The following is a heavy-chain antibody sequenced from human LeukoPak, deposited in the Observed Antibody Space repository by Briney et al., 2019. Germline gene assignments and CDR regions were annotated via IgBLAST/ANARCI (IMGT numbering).Heavy chain of an antibody. D-gene: IGHD3-10*01. CDR2: IYYSGST. CDR3: ARGGWSAFDI. CDR1: GGSISSSHYY. Sequence: PSETLSLTCTVSGGSISSSHYYSDWIRQPPGKGLEWIGNIYYSGSTYYNPSLKSRVTISVDTSKNQFFMKLRSVTAADTAMYYCARGGWSAFDIWGQGTMVTVSS. J-gene: IGHJ3*02. V-gene: IGHV4-39*07.